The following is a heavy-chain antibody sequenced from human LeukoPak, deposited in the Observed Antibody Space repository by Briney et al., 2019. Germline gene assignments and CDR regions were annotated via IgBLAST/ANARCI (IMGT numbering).Heavy chain of an antibody. CDR3: ANSFLDLYYYYGMDV. Sequence: ASVKVSCKASGGTFSSYAISWVRQAPGQGFEWMGGIIPIFGTANYAQKFQGRVTITADESTSTAYMELSSLRSEDTAVYYCANSFLDLYYYYGMDVWGQGTTVTVSS. V-gene: IGHV1-69*01. CDR2: IIPIFGTA. CDR1: GGTFSSYA. D-gene: IGHD3/OR15-3a*01. J-gene: IGHJ6*02.